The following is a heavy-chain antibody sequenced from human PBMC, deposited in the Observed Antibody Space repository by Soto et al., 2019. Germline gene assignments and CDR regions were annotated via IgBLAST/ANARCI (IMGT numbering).Heavy chain of an antibody. Sequence: QVQLVESGGGVVQPGRSLRLSCAASGFTFSSYGMYWVRQAPGKGLEWVAVISYDGSNKYYADSVKGRFTISRDNSKNTLYLQMNSLRAEDTAVYYCAKNLWFGDTWDYYGMDVWGQGTTVTVSS. D-gene: IGHD3-10*01. CDR2: ISYDGSNK. J-gene: IGHJ6*02. CDR3: AKNLWFGDTWDYYGMDV. V-gene: IGHV3-30*18. CDR1: GFTFSSYG.